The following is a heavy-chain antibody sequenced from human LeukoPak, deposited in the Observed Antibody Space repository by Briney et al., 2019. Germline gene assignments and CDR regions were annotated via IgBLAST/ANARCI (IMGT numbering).Heavy chain of an antibody. J-gene: IGHJ4*02. V-gene: IGHV3-21*01. D-gene: IGHD7-27*01. Sequence: GGSLRLSCAASGFTFSSYSMNWVRQAPGKGLEWVSSISSSSSYIYYADSVKGRFTISRDNAKNSLYLQMNSLRAEDTAVYYCARVGILTGESRYYFDYWGRGTLVTVSS. CDR1: GFTFSSYS. CDR3: ARVGILTGESRYYFDY. CDR2: ISSSSSYI.